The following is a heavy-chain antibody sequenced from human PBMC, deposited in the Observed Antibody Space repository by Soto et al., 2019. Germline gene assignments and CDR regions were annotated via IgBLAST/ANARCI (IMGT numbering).Heavy chain of an antibody. D-gene: IGHD6-19*01. CDR2: INHSGSN. V-gene: IGHV4-34*01. CDR1: GGSFSGYY. J-gene: IGHJ4*02. Sequence: QVQLQQWGAGLLKPSETLSLTCAVYGGSFSGYYWSWIRQPPGKGLEWIGEINHSGSNNYNPSLKSRVTIXXDXSXXQFSLKLSSVTAADTAVYYWARAGEGRAVAGQNDYWGQGTLVTVSS. CDR3: ARAGEGRAVAGQNDY.